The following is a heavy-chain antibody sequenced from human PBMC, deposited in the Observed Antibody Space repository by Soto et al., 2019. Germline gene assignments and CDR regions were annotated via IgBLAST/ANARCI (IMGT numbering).Heavy chain of an antibody. CDR3: ASLHDYVWGSYHY. D-gene: IGHD3-16*02. CDR2: IYYSGST. CDR1: GGSISSYY. Sequence: SETLSLTCTVSGGSISSYYWSWIRQPPGKGLEWIGYIYYSGSTNYNPSLKSRVTISVETSKNQFSLKLSSVTAADTAVYYCASLHDYVWGSYHYWGQGTLVTVSS. J-gene: IGHJ4*02. V-gene: IGHV4-59*01.